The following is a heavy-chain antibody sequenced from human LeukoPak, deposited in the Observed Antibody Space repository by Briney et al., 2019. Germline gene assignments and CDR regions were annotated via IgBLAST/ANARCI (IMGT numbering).Heavy chain of an antibody. CDR3: AALDNGRDY. D-gene: IGHD1-14*01. CDR2: ISTSSSYT. CDR1: GFIFSRYS. V-gene: IGHV3-21*01. Sequence: PGGSLRLSCEASGFIFSRYSMNWVRQAPGKGLEWVSSISTSSSYTYYADSVKGRFTISRDNAKNTLYLQMNSLRAEDTAVYYCAALDNGRDYWGQGTLVTVSS. J-gene: IGHJ4*02.